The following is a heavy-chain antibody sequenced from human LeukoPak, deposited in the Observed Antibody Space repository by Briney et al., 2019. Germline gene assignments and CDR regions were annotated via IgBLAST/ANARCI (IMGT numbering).Heavy chain of an antibody. CDR2: ISATGDNT. CDR3: AKVSGRIQIWPQPFGDGMDV. CDR1: RFSFNSYV. V-gene: IGHV3-23*01. J-gene: IGHJ6*02. Sequence: GGSLRLSCAASRFSFNSYVMSWVRQAPGKGLECVSGISATGDNTYYADSVKGRFTISRDSSKNTLYLQMNSLRVEDTAVYYCAKVSGRIQIWPQPFGDGMDVWGQGTTVTVSS. D-gene: IGHD5-18*01.